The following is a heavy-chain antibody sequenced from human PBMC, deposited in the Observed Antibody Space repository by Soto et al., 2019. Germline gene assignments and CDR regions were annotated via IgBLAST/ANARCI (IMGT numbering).Heavy chain of an antibody. CDR3: ARSAGGSYPQYDY. Sequence: QVQLVESGGGVVQPGRSLRLSCAASGFTFSSYAMHWFRQAPGTGLEWVAVISYDGRDKYYPDSVKGRFTISRDNSKNTLYLQMNSLRAEDTAVYYCARSAGGSYPQYDYWGQGTLVTVSS. D-gene: IGHD1-26*01. V-gene: IGHV3-30*04. J-gene: IGHJ4*02. CDR2: ISYDGRDK. CDR1: GFTFSSYA.